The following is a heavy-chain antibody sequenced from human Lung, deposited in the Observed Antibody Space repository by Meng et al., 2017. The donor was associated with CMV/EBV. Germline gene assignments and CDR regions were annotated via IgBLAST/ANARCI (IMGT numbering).Heavy chain of an antibody. CDR3: ARQVTGYNEFCNDYYPYFEY. J-gene: IGHJ4*02. V-gene: IGHV4-39*01. D-gene: IGHD3-3*01. Sequence: SXTXSLXCTVPGGSISSSSYYWGWIRQPPGKGLEWIGSIYYSGSTYYNPSLKSRVSISVDTSKNQFSVKLNSVTSADTTVYFCARQVTGYNEFCNDYYPYFEYXGQGXLVTVSS. CDR1: GGSISSSSYY. CDR2: IYYSGST.